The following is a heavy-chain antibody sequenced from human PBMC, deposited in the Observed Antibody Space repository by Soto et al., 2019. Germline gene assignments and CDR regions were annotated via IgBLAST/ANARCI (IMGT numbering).Heavy chain of an antibody. V-gene: IGHV1-58*02. CDR2: IVVGSGNT. J-gene: IGHJ5*02. D-gene: IGHD3-10*01. Sequence: QMQLVQSGPEVKKPGTSVKVSCKASGFTFTSSAMQWVRQARGQRLEWIGWIVVGSGNTNYAQKFQERVTITRDMSXXTAYMELSSLRSEDTAVYYCAAGPHYYGSGSYGQAWGQGTLVTVSS. CDR3: AAGPHYYGSGSYGQA. CDR1: GFTFTSSA.